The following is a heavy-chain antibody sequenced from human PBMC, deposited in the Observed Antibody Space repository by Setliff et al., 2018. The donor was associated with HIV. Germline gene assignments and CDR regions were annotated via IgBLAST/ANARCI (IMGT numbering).Heavy chain of an antibody. CDR1: GYTFTSYY. CDR3: ARDSSTGWFSADY. Sequence: APVKVSCKASGYTFTSYYMHWVRQAPGQGLEWMGLIHPSTGNTYYTQKFQGRVTWTRDTSTSTVYMELSSLRSEDTAVYYCARDSSTGWFSADYWGQGTLVTVSS. CDR2: IHPSTGNT. D-gene: IGHD6-19*01. J-gene: IGHJ4*02. V-gene: IGHV1-46*01.